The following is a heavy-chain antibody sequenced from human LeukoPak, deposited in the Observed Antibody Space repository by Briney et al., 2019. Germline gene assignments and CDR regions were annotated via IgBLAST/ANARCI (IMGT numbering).Heavy chain of an antibody. D-gene: IGHD3-22*01. J-gene: IGHJ6*03. V-gene: IGHV3-23*01. CDR2: IGGSDGRT. Sequence: GGSLRLSCAASGFTFSTYAMSWVRQAPGKGLEWVSLIGGSDGRTRYADSVKGRFTISRDNSKNTMYLEMNSLRAEDTAVYYCAKDSSSYDWGYMDVWGKGTTVTISS. CDR1: GFTFSTYA. CDR3: AKDSSSYDWGYMDV.